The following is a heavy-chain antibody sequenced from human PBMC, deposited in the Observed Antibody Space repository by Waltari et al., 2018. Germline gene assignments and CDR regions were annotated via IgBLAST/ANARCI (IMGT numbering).Heavy chain of an antibody. D-gene: IGHD5-18*01. J-gene: IGHJ4*02. V-gene: IGHV4-38-2*01. CDR1: GSSISSGYY. CDR3: AISASDTAMVTRGFDY. CDR2: IYHSGST. Sequence: VQLQESGPGLVKPSETLSLTCAVSGSSISSGYYWGWIRQPPGKGLEWIGSIYHSGSTYYNPSLKSRVTISVDTSKNQFSLKLSSVTAADTAVYYCAISASDTAMVTRGFDYWGQGTLVTVSS.